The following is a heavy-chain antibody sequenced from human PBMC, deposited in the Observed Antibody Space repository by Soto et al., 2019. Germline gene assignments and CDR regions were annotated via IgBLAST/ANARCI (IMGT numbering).Heavy chain of an antibody. CDR3: VREVEPGHGPSWFDP. Sequence: QTLSLTCAISGDSVSSNSAAWNWVRQSPSRGLEWLGRTYYRSKWYNDYAESVISRITINPDTSKNQFSLHLSSVTPEDTAVYFCVREVEPGHGPSWFDPWGQGTLVTVSS. J-gene: IGHJ5*02. V-gene: IGHV6-1*01. CDR2: TYYRSKWYN. CDR1: GDSVSSNSAA.